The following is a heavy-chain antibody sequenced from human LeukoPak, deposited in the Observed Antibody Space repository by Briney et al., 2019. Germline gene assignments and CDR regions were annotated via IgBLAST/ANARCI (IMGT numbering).Heavy chain of an antibody. CDR1: GGSISSYY. Sequence: SETLSLTCTASGGSISSYYWSWIRQPAGKGLEWIGRIYTSGSTNYNPSLKSRVTMSVDTSKNQFSLKLSSVTAADTAVYYCARVPYYYDSSGYYLLDAFDIWGQGTMVTVSS. V-gene: IGHV4-4*07. CDR3: ARVPYYYDSSGYYLLDAFDI. D-gene: IGHD3-22*01. J-gene: IGHJ3*02. CDR2: IYTSGST.